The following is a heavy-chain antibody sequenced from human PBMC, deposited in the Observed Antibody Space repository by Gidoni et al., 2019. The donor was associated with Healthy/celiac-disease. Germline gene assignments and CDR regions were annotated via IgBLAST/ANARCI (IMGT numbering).Heavy chain of an antibody. D-gene: IGHD3-22*01. Sequence: EVQLLESGGGLVQPGGSLRLSCAASGFTFSSYAMSWVRQAPGKGLEWVSAISGSGGSTYYADSVKGRFTISRDNSKNTLYLQMNSLRAEDTAVYYCAKARETYYYDSSGYYDWGQGTLVTVSS. CDR3: AKARETYYYDSSGYYD. CDR2: ISGSGGST. V-gene: IGHV3-23*01. CDR1: GFTFSSYA. J-gene: IGHJ4*02.